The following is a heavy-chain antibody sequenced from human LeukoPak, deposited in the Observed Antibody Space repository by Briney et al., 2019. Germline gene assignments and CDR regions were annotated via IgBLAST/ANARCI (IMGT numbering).Heavy chain of an antibody. V-gene: IGHV3-23*01. CDR2: ISVGAEYI. CDR1: GFTFSTYV. J-gene: IGHJ4*02. Sequence: GGSLRLSCAAPGFTFSTYVMNWFRQAPGKGLEWVSTISVGAEYIFYADSVEGRFTISRDDSNNALYLQMHSLRAEDTALYYCASGPPFLKYFEYWGQGTLVTVSS. D-gene: IGHD3-3*01. CDR3: ASGPPFLKYFEY.